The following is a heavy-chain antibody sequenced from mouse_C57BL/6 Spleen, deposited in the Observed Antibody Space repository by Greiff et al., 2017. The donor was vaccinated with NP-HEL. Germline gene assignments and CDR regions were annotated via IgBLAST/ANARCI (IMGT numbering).Heavy chain of an antibody. CDR3: TRRLYYYGSSLRYFDV. D-gene: IGHD1-1*01. Sequence: VQLQQSGAELVRPGASVTLSCKASGYTFTDYEMHWVKQTPVHGLEWIGAIDPETGGTAYNQKFKGKAILTADKSSSTAYMELRSLTSEDSAVYYCTRRLYYYGSSLRYFDVWGTGTTVTVSS. CDR2: IDPETGGT. J-gene: IGHJ1*03. CDR1: GYTFTDYE. V-gene: IGHV1-15*01.